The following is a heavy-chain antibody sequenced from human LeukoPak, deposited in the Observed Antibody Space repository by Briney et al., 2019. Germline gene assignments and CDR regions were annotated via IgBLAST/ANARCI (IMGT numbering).Heavy chain of an antibody. CDR2: INPSGGST. V-gene: IGHV1-46*01. CDR1: GYTFTSYY. CDR3: ARDQGAYNYGYLFDY. Sequence: ASVKVSCKASGYTFTSYYMHWVRQAPGQGLEWMGIINPSGGSTSYAQKFQGRVTMTRDTSTSTVYMELSSLRSEDTAVYYCARDQGAYNYGYLFDYWGQGTLVTVSS. J-gene: IGHJ4*02. D-gene: IGHD5-18*01.